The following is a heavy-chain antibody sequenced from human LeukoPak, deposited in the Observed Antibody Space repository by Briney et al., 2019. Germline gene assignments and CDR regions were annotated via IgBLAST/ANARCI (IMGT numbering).Heavy chain of an antibody. D-gene: IGHD6-13*01. CDR2: ISGSGGST. CDR3: AKVRDRSIAAAYDP. J-gene: IGHJ5*02. V-gene: IGHV3-23*01. Sequence: GGSLRLSCAASGFTFSSYAMSWVRQAPGKGLEWVSAISGSGGSTYYADSVKGRFTISRDNSKNTLYLQMNSLRAEDTAVYYCAKVRDRSIAAAYDPWGQGTLVTVSS. CDR1: GFTFSSYA.